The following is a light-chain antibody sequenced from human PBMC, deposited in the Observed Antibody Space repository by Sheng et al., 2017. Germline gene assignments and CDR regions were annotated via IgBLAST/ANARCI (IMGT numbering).Light chain of an antibody. J-gene: IGKJ1*01. V-gene: IGKV1-5*03. CDR1: QSISSW. Sequence: DIQMTQSPSSVSASVGDRVTITCRASQSISSWLAWYQQKPGKAPKLLIYQASNLESGVPSRFSGTGSGTEFTLTISSLQPEDSATYYCQQYQVLGTFDQGTKVEIK. CDR2: QAS. CDR3: QQYQVLGT.